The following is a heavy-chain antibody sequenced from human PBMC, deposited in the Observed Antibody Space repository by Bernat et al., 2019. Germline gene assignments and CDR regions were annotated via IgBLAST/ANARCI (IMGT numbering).Heavy chain of an antibody. CDR1: GFSLSNARMG. J-gene: IGHJ6*02. D-gene: IGHD6-19*01. CDR2: IFSNDEK. V-gene: IGHV2-26*01. CDR3: ARPNIAVAPFGGYYYYGMDV. Sequence: QVTLKESGPVLVKPTETLTLTCTVSGFSLSNARMGVSWIRQPPGKALEWLAHIFSNDEKSYSTSLKSRLTISKDTSKSQVVLTMTNMDPVDTATCYCARPNIAVAPFGGYYYYGMDVWGQGTTVTVSS.